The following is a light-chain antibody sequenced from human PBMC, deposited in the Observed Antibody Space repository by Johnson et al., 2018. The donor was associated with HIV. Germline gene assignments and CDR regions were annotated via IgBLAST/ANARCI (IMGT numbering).Light chain of an antibody. V-gene: IGLV1-51*02. J-gene: IGLJ1*01. CDR3: GTWDTTLSAGGV. CDR1: SYNIGNNL. Sequence: QSVLTQPPSVSAAPGQKVTISCSGSSYNIGNNLVSWYQQLPGSAPTLLIYENNKRPSGIPDRFSGSKSGTSATLGITGLQTGDEADYYCGTWDTTLSAGGVFGTGTKVTVL. CDR2: ENN.